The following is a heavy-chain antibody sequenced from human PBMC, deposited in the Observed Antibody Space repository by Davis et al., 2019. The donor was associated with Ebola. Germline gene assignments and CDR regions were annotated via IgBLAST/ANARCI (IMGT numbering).Heavy chain of an antibody. J-gene: IGHJ6*02. CDR3: ARVYCSSTSCYSPHYYGMDV. CDR2: INHSGST. CDR1: GGSFSGYY. Sequence: SETLSLTCAVYGGSFSGYYWSWIRQPPGKGLEWIGEINHSGSTNYNPSLKSRVTISVDTSKNQFSLKLSSVTAADTAVYYCARVYCSSTSCYSPHYYGMDVWGQGTTVTVSS. V-gene: IGHV4-34*01. D-gene: IGHD2-2*01.